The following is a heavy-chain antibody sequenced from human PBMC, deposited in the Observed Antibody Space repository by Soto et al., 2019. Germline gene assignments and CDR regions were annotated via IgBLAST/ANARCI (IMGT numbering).Heavy chain of an antibody. CDR1: GFTFGRYS. D-gene: IGHD3-22*01. CDR2: IKSSSNDI. V-gene: IGHV3-48*02. Sequence: EVQLVESGGGLVKPAGSLRLSCVASGFTFGRYSMAWVRQAAGKGPEWVSYIKSSSNDIYYADSVTGRFTISSDNAKNSLHLQMSSLRDDDTAVYYCARVYYSDRSAILGYWGQATLVTISS. J-gene: IGHJ4*02. CDR3: ARVYYSDRSAILGY.